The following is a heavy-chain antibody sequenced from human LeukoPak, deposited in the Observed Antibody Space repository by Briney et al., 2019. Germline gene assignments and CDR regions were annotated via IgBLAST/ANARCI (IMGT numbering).Heavy chain of an antibody. Sequence: SETLSLTCVFYGGSFSGYYWSWIRQPPGKGLAGVGEINHSGSTNYNPSLKSRVTISVDTSKNQFSLKLSSVTAADTAVYYCARLTPYYDFWSGYYHDAFDIWGQGTMVTVSS. V-gene: IGHV4-34*01. CDR2: INHSGST. J-gene: IGHJ3*02. D-gene: IGHD3-3*01. CDR1: GGSFSGYY. CDR3: ARLTPYYDFWSGYYHDAFDI.